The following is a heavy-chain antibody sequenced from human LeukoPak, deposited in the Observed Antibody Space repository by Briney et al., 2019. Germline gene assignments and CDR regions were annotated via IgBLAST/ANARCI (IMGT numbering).Heavy chain of an antibody. V-gene: IGHV4-4*07. Sequence: SETLSLSCTVSGGSITGYYGNWIRQPAGQGLEWLGRVYSSGVGNYNPSLTSRVTMSVDTSKNQFSLKLTSLTAADTAVYYCAREEFLHEIDSSGYFVYWGQGTLVTVSS. J-gene: IGHJ4*02. D-gene: IGHD3-22*01. CDR3: AREEFLHEIDSSGYFVY. CDR1: GGSITGYY. CDR2: VYSSGVG.